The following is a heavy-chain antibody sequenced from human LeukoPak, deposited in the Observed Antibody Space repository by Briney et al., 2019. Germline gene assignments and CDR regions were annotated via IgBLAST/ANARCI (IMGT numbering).Heavy chain of an antibody. Sequence: SETLPLTCTVSGGSISSYYWSWIRQPAGKGLEWIGRIYTSGSTNYNPSLKSRVTMSVDTSKNQFSLKLSSVTAADTAVYHCARGTYDSSGLVAFDIWGQGTMVTVSS. D-gene: IGHD3-22*01. J-gene: IGHJ3*02. V-gene: IGHV4-4*07. CDR2: IYTSGST. CDR3: ARGTYDSSGLVAFDI. CDR1: GGSISSYY.